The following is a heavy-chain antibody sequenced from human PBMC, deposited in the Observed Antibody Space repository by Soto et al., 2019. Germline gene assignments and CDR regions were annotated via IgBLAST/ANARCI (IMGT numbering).Heavy chain of an antibody. CDR3: ASPYYYDSSGYYHDYYYGMDV. J-gene: IGHJ6*02. D-gene: IGHD3-22*01. CDR1: GYSFTSYW. V-gene: IGHV5-10-1*01. CDR2: IDPSDSYT. Sequence: PGESLKISCKGSGYSFTSYWISWVRQMPGKGLEWMGRIDPSDSYTNYSPSFQGHVTISADKSISTAYLQWSSLKASDTAMYYCASPYYYDSSGYYHDYYYGMDVWGQGTTVTVSS.